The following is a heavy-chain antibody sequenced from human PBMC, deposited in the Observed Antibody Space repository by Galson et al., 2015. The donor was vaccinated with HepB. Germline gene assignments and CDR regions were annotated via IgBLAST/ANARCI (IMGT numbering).Heavy chain of an antibody. D-gene: IGHD3-16*01. CDR3: ARSYAGAAGYFDY. J-gene: IGHJ4*02. CDR2: ISSSSSYT. Sequence: SLRLSCAASGFTFSDYYMSWIRQAPGKGLEWVSYISSSSSYTNYADSVKGRFTISRDNAKNSLYLQMNSLRAEDTAVYYCARSYAGAAGYFDYWGQGTLVTVSS. V-gene: IGHV3-11*03. CDR1: GFTFSDYY.